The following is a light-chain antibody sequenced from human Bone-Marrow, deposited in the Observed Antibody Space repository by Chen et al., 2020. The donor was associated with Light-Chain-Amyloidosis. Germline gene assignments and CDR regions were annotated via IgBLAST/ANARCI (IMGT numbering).Light chain of an antibody. Sequence: QSLLTQPPSVSRASGHSVPLSCPRGSSNIRAGYGVNWYQQVPGTAPKLLIFDSYSPPSGVPDRFSGSKSGTSASLAITGLQAEDEADYYCQSYDRSLSTYVFGTGTRATVL. CDR3: QSYDRSLSTYV. V-gene: IGLV1-40*01. CDR1: SSNIRAGYG. CDR2: DSY. J-gene: IGLJ1*01.